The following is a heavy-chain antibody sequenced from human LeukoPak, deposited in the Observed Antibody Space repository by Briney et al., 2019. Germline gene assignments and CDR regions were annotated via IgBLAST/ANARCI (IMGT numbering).Heavy chain of an antibody. Sequence: SETLSLTCAVYGGSFSGYYWSWIRQPPGKGLEWIGEINHSGSTNYNPSLKSRVTISVDTSKNQYSLKLSSVTAADTAVYYCARLYYDFYEFFDPWGQGTLVTVSS. CDR3: ARLYYDFYEFFDP. D-gene: IGHD3-3*01. CDR1: GGSFSGYY. V-gene: IGHV4-34*01. CDR2: INHSGST. J-gene: IGHJ5*02.